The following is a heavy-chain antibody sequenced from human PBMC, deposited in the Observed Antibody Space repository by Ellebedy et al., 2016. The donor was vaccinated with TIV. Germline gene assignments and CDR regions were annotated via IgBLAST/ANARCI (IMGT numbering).Heavy chain of an antibody. D-gene: IGHD1-26*01. CDR2: ISSSSSTI. CDR3: ARAPKIVGATTGYYYYGMDV. V-gene: IGHV3-48*01. CDR1: GFTFSSYS. Sequence: GESLKISXAASGFTFSSYSMNWVRQAPGKGLEWVSYISSSSSTIYYADSVKGRFTISRDNSKNTLYLQMNSLRAEDTAVYYCARAPKIVGATTGYYYYGMDVWGQGTTVTVSS. J-gene: IGHJ6*02.